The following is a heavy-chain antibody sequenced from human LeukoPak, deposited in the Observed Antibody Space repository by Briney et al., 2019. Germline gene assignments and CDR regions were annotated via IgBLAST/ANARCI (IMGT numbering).Heavy chain of an antibody. CDR3: ARTIGYCSSTSCYTEGSYDY. V-gene: IGHV4-39*07. CDR1: GGSISSSSYY. CDR2: IYYSGST. D-gene: IGHD2-2*02. J-gene: IGHJ4*02. Sequence: PSETLSLTCTVSGGSISSSSYYWGWIRQPPGKGLEWIGSIYYSGSTYYNPSLKSRVTISVDTSKNQFSLKLSSVTAADTAVYYCARTIGYCSSTSCYTEGSYDYWGQGTLVTVSS.